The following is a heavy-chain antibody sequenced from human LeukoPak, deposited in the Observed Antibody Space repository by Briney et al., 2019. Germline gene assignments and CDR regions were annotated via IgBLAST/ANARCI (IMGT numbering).Heavy chain of an antibody. J-gene: IGHJ3*02. CDR1: GYSFGDYS. D-gene: IGHD6-25*01. CDR3: ARDSGWAFET. CDR2: ISDSRSTV. V-gene: IGHV3-48*02. Sequence: GGSLRLSCASSGYSFGDYSMYWVRQAPGKGQEWVSCISDSRSTVYYADSVKGRFTISRDNAKNSVYLQMNSLRDEDTAVYYCARDSGWAFETWGEGTMVTVSS.